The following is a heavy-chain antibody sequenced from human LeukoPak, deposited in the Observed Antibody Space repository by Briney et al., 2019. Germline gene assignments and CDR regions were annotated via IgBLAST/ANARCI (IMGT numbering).Heavy chain of an antibody. V-gene: IGHV1-18*01. CDR1: GYPFTRYG. D-gene: IGHD2-2*01. CDR3: ATYYCSTTSCYPYFFDY. J-gene: IGHJ4*02. Sequence: ASVKVSCKASGYPFTRYGTSWVRQAPGQGLEWMGWINPDNGNTKYAQKFQGRVTMTTDTSTSTAHMELRSLRSDDTAVYYCATYYCSTTSCYPYFFDYWGQGTLVTVSS. CDR2: INPDNGNT.